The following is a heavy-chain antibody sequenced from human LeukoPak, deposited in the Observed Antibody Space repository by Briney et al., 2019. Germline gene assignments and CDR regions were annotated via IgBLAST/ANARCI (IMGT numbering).Heavy chain of an antibody. V-gene: IGHV3-21*01. D-gene: IGHD3-22*01. Sequence: GGSLRLSCAASGFTVSSNYMSWVRQAPGKGLEWVSSISSSSSYIYYADSVKGRFTISRDSAKNSLYLQMNSLRAEDTAVYYYARDLKRRVYYDSSGSDDAFDIWGQGTMVTVSS. CDR2: ISSSSSYI. CDR3: ARDLKRRVYYDSSGSDDAFDI. J-gene: IGHJ3*02. CDR1: GFTVSSNY.